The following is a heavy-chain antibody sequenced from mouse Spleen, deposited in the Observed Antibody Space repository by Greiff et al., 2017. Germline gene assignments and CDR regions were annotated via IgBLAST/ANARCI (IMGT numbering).Heavy chain of an antibody. CDR1: GYSITSGYY. V-gene: IGHV3-6*01. Sequence: EVHLVESGPGLVKPSQSLSLTCSVTGYSITSGYYWNWIRQFPGNKLEWMGYISYDGSNNYNPSLKNRISITRDTSKNQFFLKLNSVTTEDTATYYCARDVYFDYWGQGTTLTVSS. CDR3: ARDVYFDY. J-gene: IGHJ2*01. CDR2: ISYDGSN.